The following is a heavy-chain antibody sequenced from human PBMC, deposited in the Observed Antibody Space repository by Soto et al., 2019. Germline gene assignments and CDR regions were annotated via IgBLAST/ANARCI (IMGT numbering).Heavy chain of an antibody. V-gene: IGHV3-23*01. D-gene: IGHD5-18*01. CDR2: ISPSASDT. CDR3: AKGGYTFAYE. J-gene: IGHJ4*02. Sequence: GXSRRLSCAASGFSFSTSSMAWVRQPPVKGLEWVSAISPSASDTLYADSVKGRFTISSDNSQNTLFLQMTSLRADDTAVYYCAKGGYTFAYEWGQGALVTVSS. CDR1: GFSFSTSS.